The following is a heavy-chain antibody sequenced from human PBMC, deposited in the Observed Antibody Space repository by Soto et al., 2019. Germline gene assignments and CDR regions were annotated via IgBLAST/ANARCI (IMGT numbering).Heavy chain of an antibody. CDR3: AREHYDILTGLQYYFDY. CDR2: INSDGSST. Sequence: GGSLRLSCAASGFTFSSYWMHWVRQAPGKELVWVSRINSDGSSTSYADSVKGRFTISRDNAKNTLYLQMNSLRAEDTAVYYCAREHYDILTGLQYYFDYWGQGTLVTVSS. CDR1: GFTFSSYW. V-gene: IGHV3-74*01. D-gene: IGHD3-9*01. J-gene: IGHJ4*02.